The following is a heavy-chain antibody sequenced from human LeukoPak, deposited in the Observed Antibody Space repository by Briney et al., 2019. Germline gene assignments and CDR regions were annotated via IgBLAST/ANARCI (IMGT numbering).Heavy chain of an antibody. CDR3: ACRDGYNYAWFDP. V-gene: IGHV4-34*01. D-gene: IGHD5-24*01. CDR1: GGSFSGYY. Sequence: PSETLSLTCAVYGGSFSGYYWSWIRQPPGKGLEWIGEINHSGSTNYNPSLKSRVTISVDTSKNQFSLKLSSVTAVDTAVYYCACRDGYNYAWFDPWGQGTLVTVSS. CDR2: INHSGST. J-gene: IGHJ5*02.